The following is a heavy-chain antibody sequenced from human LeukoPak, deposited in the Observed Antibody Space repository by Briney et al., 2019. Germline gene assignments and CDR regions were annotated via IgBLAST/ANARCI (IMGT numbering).Heavy chain of an antibody. CDR2: ISAYNGNT. D-gene: IGHD4-17*01. Sequence: ASVKVSCKASGYTFTSYGISWVRQAPGQGLEWMGWISAYNGNTNYAQKLQGRVTMTTDTSTSTAYMELRSLRSDDTAVYYCARDYGDYVLPPDAFDIWGQGTMVTVSS. CDR3: ARDYGDYVLPPDAFDI. CDR1: GYTFTSYG. J-gene: IGHJ3*02. V-gene: IGHV1-18*01.